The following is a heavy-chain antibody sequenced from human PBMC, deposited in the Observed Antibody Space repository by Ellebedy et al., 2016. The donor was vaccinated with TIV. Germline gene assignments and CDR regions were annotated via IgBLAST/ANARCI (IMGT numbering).Heavy chain of an antibody. Sequence: PGGSLRLSCAASGFTFSSYAMHWVRQAPGKGLEWVAVISYAGSNKYYAGSVKGRFTISRDNSKNTLYLQMNSLIAEDTAVYYCARPLFYSSSWYIPLDYWGQGTLVTVSS. CDR2: ISYAGSNK. CDR3: ARPLFYSSSWYIPLDY. CDR1: GFTFSSYA. V-gene: IGHV3-30-3*01. J-gene: IGHJ4*02. D-gene: IGHD6-13*01.